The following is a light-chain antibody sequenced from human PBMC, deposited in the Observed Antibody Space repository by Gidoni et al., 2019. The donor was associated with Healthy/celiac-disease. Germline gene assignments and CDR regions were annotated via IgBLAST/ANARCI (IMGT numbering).Light chain of an antibody. CDR1: TSNIGSHT. J-gene: IGLJ2*01. CDR2: CNN. Sequence: QSVLTQPPSASRTPAQSVTISCSGSTSNIGSHTVNWYQQLPGTAPRLLIYCNNQPPSEVPDRFSGSKSGTSASLAISGLQSEDEADYYCAAWDDSLNGDVVFGGGTKLTVL. V-gene: IGLV1-44*01. CDR3: AAWDDSLNGDVV.